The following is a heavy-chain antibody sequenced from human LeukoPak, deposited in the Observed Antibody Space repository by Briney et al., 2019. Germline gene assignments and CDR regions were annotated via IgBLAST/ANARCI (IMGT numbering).Heavy chain of an antibody. D-gene: IGHD6-19*01. J-gene: IGHJ6*03. CDR2: ISSSSSYI. CDR3: ARAGVAVAGTGENYYYYYMDV. V-gene: IGHV3-21*01. Sequence: GGSLRLSCAASGFTFSSYSMNWVRQAPGKGLEWVSSISSSSSYIYYADSVKGRFTISRDNAKNTLYLQMNSLRAEDTAVYYCARAGVAVAGTGENYYYYYMDVWGKGTTVTVSS. CDR1: GFTFSSYS.